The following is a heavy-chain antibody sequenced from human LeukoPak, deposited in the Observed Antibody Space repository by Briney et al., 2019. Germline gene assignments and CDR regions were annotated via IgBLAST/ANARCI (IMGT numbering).Heavy chain of an antibody. CDR1: GFRFSKEW. V-gene: IGHV3-15*01. J-gene: IGHJ4*02. Sequence: GGSLRLSCVASGFRFSKEWMSWVRQAPGKGLEWVGRIKLKTDGEATDYAAPVKGRFTISRDDSQNTLYLQMNSLTTEDTAVYYCGRDPPGRGWGQGTLVTVSS. CDR2: IKLKTDGEAT. CDR3: GRDPPGRG.